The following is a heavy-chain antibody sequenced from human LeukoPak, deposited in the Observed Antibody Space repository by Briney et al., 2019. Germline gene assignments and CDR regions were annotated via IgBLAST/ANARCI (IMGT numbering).Heavy chain of an antibody. CDR3: ARHVRRYFSY. CDR1: GGSFSGYY. V-gene: IGHV4-34*01. J-gene: IGHJ4*02. Sequence: SETLSLTCAVYGGSFSGYYWSWIRQPPGKGLEWIGEINHSGSTNYNPSLKSRVTISVDTSKNQFSLKLSSVTAADTAVYYCARHVRRYFSYWGQGTLVTVSS. D-gene: IGHD3-9*01. CDR2: INHSGST.